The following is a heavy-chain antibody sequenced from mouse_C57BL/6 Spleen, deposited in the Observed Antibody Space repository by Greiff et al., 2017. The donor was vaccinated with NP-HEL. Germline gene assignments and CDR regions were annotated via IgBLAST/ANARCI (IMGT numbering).Heavy chain of an antibody. D-gene: IGHD2-2*01. V-gene: IGHV1-18*01. J-gene: IGHJ3*01. CDR3: AREGGWLRRIFFAY. CDR1: GYTFTDYN. Sequence: EVQLQQSGPELVKPGASVKIPCKASGYTFTDYNMDWVKQSHGKSLEWIGDINPNNGGTIYNQKFKGKATLTVDKSSSTAYMELRSLTSEDTAVYYCAREGGWLRRIFFAYWGQGTLVTVSA. CDR2: INPNNGGT.